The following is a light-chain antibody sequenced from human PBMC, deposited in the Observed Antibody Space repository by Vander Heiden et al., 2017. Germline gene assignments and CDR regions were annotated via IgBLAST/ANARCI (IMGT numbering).Light chain of an antibody. Sequence: QAVLTQPASVSGAPGQRVTISCTGSSSNIGAGYDVHWYQQRPGTAPKLLIYGNSNRPSGVPDRFSGSKSGTSASLAITGLQAEDEADYYCQSYDSSRYVVFGGGTKLTVL. V-gene: IGLV1-40*01. J-gene: IGLJ2*01. CDR3: QSYDSSRYVV. CDR1: SSNIGAGYD. CDR2: GNS.